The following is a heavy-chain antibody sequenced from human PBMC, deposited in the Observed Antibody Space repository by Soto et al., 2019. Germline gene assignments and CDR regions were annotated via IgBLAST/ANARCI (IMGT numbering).Heavy chain of an antibody. CDR2: IYYSGST. D-gene: IGHD4-17*01. J-gene: IGHJ4*02. V-gene: IGHV4-59*12. CDR3: ARLHDYDLFYFDF. Sequence: PSETLSLTCTVSGGSISSYYWSWIRQPPGKGLEWIGYIYYSGSTNYNPSLKSRVTISVDTSKNQFSLKLTSVTAADTAVYYCARLHDYDLFYFDFWGQGTLVTVSS. CDR1: GGSISSYY.